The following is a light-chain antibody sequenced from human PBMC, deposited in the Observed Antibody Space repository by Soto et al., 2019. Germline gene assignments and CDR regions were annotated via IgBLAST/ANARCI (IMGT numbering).Light chain of an antibody. CDR2: GAS. V-gene: IGKV3-20*01. Sequence: EIVLTQSPGTLSLSPGERSTLSCRASQRVSSSYLAWYQQKPGQAPRLLIYGASSRATGIPDRFSASGSGTDFTLTISRLEPEDFAVYYCQQYGGSPPFTSGQGTRLEIK. CDR3: QQYGGSPPFT. CDR1: QRVSSSY. J-gene: IGKJ5*01.